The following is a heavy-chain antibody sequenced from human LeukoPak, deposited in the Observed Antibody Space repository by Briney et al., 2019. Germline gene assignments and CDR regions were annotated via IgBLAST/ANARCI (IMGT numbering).Heavy chain of an antibody. V-gene: IGHV3-30-3*01. CDR2: ISYDGSNK. CDR1: GFTFSSYA. D-gene: IGHD3-16*01. J-gene: IGHJ3*02. CDR3: ARERRVWGSRLRDAFDI. Sequence: GGSLRLSCAASGFTFSSYAIHWVRQAPGKGLEWVAVISYDGSNKYYADSVKGRFTISRDNSKNTLYLQMNSLRAEDTAVCYCARERRVWGSRLRDAFDIWGQGTMVTVSS.